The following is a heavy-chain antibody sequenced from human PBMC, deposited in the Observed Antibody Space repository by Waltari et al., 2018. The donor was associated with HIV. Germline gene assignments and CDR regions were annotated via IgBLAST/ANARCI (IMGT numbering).Heavy chain of an antibody. CDR3: ARMATVVDWYFDL. D-gene: IGHD2-15*01. J-gene: IGHJ2*01. V-gene: IGHV1-69*01. Sequence: QVQLVQSGAEVKKPGSSVKVSCKASGGTFNNYAITWVRQAPGKGLEWMGGILPVFGTTNYAQKFQGRLTIIADESTSTGYMELSSLRSEDTAVYYCARMATVVDWYFDLWGRGTLVTVSS. CDR1: GGTFNNYA. CDR2: ILPVFGTT.